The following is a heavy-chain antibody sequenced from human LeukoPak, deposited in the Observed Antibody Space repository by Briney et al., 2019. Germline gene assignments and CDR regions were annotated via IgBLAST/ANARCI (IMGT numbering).Heavy chain of an antibody. CDR3: ARAGGYCSSTSCLDY. V-gene: IGHV4-30-4*08. CDR1: GGSISSGDYY. J-gene: IGHJ4*02. Sequence: SQTLSLTCTVSGGSISSGDYYWSWIRQPPGTGLEWIGYIYYSGSTYYNPSLKSRVTISVDTSKNQFSLKLSSVTAADTAVYYCARAGGYCSSTSCLDYWGQGTLVTVSS. D-gene: IGHD2-2*01. CDR2: IYYSGST.